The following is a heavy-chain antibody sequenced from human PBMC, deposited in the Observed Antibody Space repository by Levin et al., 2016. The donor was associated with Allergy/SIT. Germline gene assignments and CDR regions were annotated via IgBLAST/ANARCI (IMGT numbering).Heavy chain of an antibody. CDR1: GGSISSYY. D-gene: IGHD3-22*01. Sequence: SETLSLTCTVSGGSISSYYWSWIRQPPGKGLEWIGYIYYSGSTNYNPSLKSRVTISVDTSKNQFSLKLSSVTAADTAVYYCARLGDSSGYYRPYFDYWGQGTLVTVSS. V-gene: IGHV4-59*01. CDR2: IYYSGST. CDR3: ARLGDSSGYYRPYFDY. J-gene: IGHJ4*02.